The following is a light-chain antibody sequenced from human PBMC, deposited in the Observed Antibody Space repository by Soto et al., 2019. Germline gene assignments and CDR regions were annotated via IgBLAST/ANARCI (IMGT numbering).Light chain of an antibody. CDR2: SNN. CDR3: AAWDESLNGHVV. V-gene: IGLV1-44*01. Sequence: QSVLTQPPSASGTPGQRVTISCSGSNSNIESNTVNWYQQLPGTAPKLLIYSNNQRPSGVPDRFSGSKSGTSASLAISGLQSDDEADYYCAAWDESLNGHVVFGGGTKLTVL. CDR1: NSNIESNT. J-gene: IGLJ2*01.